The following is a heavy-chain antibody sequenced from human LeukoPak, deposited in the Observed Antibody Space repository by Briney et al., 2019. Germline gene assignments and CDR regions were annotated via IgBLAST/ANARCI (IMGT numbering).Heavy chain of an antibody. CDR2: IYSGDSDT. V-gene: IGHV5-51*01. Sequence: GESLKISCKGSGYSFTSYWIGWVRQMPGKGLEWVGIIYSGDSDTRYSPSFQGQVTISADKSISTAYLQWSSLKASDTAMYYCARQGLGYCSSTSCPSRHAFDIWGQGTMVTVSS. D-gene: IGHD2-2*01. CDR1: GYSFTSYW. J-gene: IGHJ3*02. CDR3: ARQGLGYCSSTSCPSRHAFDI.